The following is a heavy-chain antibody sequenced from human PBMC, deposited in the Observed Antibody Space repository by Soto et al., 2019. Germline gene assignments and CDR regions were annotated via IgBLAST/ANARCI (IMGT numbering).Heavy chain of an antibody. CDR2: IYHSGST. J-gene: IGHJ5*02. V-gene: IGHV4-30-2*01. Sequence: PSETLSLTCAVSGGSISSGGDSGSWIRQPPGKGLEWIGYIYHSGSTYYNPSLKSRVTISVDRSKNQFSLKLSSVTAADTAVYYCARGHGYSYEYAEGNWFDPWGQGTLVTVSS. CDR3: ARGHGYSYEYAEGNWFDP. D-gene: IGHD5-18*01. CDR1: GGSISSGGDS.